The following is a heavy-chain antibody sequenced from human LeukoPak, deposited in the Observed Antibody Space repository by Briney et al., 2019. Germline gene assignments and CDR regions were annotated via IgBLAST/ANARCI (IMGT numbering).Heavy chain of an antibody. CDR2: INPHSGGT. Sequence: ASVKVSCKASGYTFTAYSLLWVRQARGQGLEWMGWINPHSGGTIYAQKFQGRVTMTRDTSISTAYMELSGLRSDDTAVYYCAKEGPYQLGDLDFWGQGTLVTVSS. D-gene: IGHD2-2*01. CDR3: AKEGPYQLGDLDF. V-gene: IGHV1-2*02. J-gene: IGHJ4*02. CDR1: GYTFTAYS.